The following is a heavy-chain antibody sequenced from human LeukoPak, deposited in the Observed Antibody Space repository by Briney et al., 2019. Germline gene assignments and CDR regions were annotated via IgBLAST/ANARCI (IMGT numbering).Heavy chain of an antibody. CDR3: ARGADSGYSSDN. J-gene: IGHJ4*02. V-gene: IGHV3-74*01. D-gene: IGHD3-9*01. Sequence: PGGSLRLSCAASGFTFSNYWMHWVRQAPGKGLVCVSRINSDGRSTNYADSVKGRFTISRDNAKNTLYLQMNSLRAEDTAVYYCARGADSGYSSDNWGQGTLVSVSS. CDR2: INSDGRST. CDR1: GFTFSNYW.